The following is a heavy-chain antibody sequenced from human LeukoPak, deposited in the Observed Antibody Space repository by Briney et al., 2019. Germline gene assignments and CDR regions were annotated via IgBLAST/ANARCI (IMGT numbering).Heavy chain of an antibody. D-gene: IGHD3-16*01. Sequence: QTLSLTCAISGDGVSSNSGVLNWIRQSPSRGLEWLGKTYYRSKWYNVYAVSVKSRITFNPDTSKNQFSLHLNSVTPEDTAVYYCARSLWGGAFDVWGQGTMVAVSS. V-gene: IGHV6-1*01. CDR1: GDGVSSNSGV. J-gene: IGHJ3*01. CDR2: TYYRSKWYN. CDR3: ARSLWGGAFDV.